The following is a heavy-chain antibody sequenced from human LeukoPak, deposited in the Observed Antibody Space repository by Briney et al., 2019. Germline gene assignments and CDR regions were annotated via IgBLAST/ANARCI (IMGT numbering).Heavy chain of an antibody. V-gene: IGHV4-59*01. CDR2: IYYSGST. Sequence: SETLSLTCTVSGGSISSYYWSWIRQPPGKGLEWIGYIYYSGSTNYNPSLKSRVTISVDTSKNQFSLKLSSVTAADTAVYYCAREYGSGSDTADYWGQGTLVTVPS. J-gene: IGHJ4*02. D-gene: IGHD3-10*01. CDR3: AREYGSGSDTADY. CDR1: GGSISSYY.